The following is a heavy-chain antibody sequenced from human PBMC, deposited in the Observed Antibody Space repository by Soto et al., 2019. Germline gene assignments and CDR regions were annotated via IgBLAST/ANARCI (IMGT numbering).Heavy chain of an antibody. CDR3: ARDLEYSSSLHYYYYYMDV. J-gene: IGHJ6*03. Sequence: GGSLRLSCAASGFTFSSYAMHWVRQAPGKGLEYVSAISSNGGSTYYANSVKGRFTISRDNSKNTLYLQMGSLRAEDMAVYYCARDLEYSSSLHYYYYYMDVWGKGTTVTVSS. V-gene: IGHV3-64*01. D-gene: IGHD6-6*01. CDR1: GFTFSSYA. CDR2: ISSNGGST.